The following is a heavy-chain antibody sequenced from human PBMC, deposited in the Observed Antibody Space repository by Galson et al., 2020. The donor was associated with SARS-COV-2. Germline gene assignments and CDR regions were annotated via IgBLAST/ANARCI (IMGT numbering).Heavy chain of an antibody. CDR3: ARDRSGCARCGMDV. J-gene: IGHJ6*02. V-gene: IGHV3-48*02. CDR1: GFTFSNFN. CDR2: ISRTSII. Sequence: GESLKISCAASGFTFSNFNMNWVRQAPGKGLEWVAYISRTSIIYYADSVRGRFTISGDNAKNSLYLQVNSLRNEDTAVYYCARDRSGCARCGMDVWGQGATVTVSS. D-gene: IGHD6-19*01.